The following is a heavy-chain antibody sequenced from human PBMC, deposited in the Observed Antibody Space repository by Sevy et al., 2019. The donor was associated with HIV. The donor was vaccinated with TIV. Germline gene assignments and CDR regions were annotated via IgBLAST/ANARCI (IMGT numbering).Heavy chain of an antibody. CDR2: IYYNGHI. Sequence: SETLSRTCTVSGGSITSLYWNWIRQPPGKGLEWIANIYYNGHITYNPSLKSRVTLSLDTSKNQFSLRLSSVTAADTAMYYCAGENAWGRGYSWGQGTLVTVSS. J-gene: IGHJ4*02. V-gene: IGHV4-59*08. CDR1: GGSITSLY. D-gene: IGHD1-26*01. CDR3: AGENAWGRGYS.